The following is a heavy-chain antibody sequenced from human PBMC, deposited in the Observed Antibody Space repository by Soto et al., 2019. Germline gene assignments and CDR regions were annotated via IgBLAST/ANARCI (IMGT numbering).Heavy chain of an antibody. D-gene: IGHD5-18*01. V-gene: IGHV3-66*04. CDR2: IYSGGSA. CDR3: ARHGYSYGGGYFDY. J-gene: IGHJ4*02. CDR1: GFTVSSNY. Sequence: EVQLVESGGGLVQPGGSLRLSCAASGFTVSSNYMSWVRQAPGKGLEWVSVIYSGGSAYYADSVKGRFTISRDNSKNTLYPQMNSLIAEDTAVYYCARHGYSYGGGYFDYWGQGTLVTVSS.